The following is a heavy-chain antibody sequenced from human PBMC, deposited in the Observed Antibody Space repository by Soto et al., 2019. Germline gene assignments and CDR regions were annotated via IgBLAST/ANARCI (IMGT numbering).Heavy chain of an antibody. CDR1: GFTFSGSA. J-gene: IGHJ6*02. V-gene: IGHV3-73*01. D-gene: IGHD6-13*01. Sequence: GGSLRLSCAASGFTFSGSAMHWVRQASGKGLEWVGRIRSKANSYATAYAASVKGRFTISRDDSKNTAYLQMNSLKTEDTAVYYCTGIAAAGQYYYHYGMDVRGQGTTVTVSS. CDR3: TGIAAAGQYYYHYGMDV. CDR2: IRSKANSYAT.